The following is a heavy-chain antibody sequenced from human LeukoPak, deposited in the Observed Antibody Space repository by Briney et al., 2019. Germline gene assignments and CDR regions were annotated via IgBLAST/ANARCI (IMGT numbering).Heavy chain of an antibody. J-gene: IGHJ4*02. CDR3: ARQWLPYYFDY. D-gene: IGHD2-8*01. V-gene: IGHV4-34*01. CDR1: GGSFSGYY. CDR2: INHSGST. Sequence: PSETLSLTCAVYGGSFSGYYWSWIRQPPGKGLEWIGEINHSGSTNYNPSLKSRVTISVDTSKNQFSLKLSSVTAADTAVYYCARQWLPYYFDYWGQGTLVTVSS.